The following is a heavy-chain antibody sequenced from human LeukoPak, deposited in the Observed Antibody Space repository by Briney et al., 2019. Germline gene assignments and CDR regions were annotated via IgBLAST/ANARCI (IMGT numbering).Heavy chain of an antibody. CDR1: GGSISSGDYY. D-gene: IGHD2-2*01. J-gene: IGHJ3*02. Sequence: PSQTLSLTCTVSGGSISSGDYYWSWIRQPPGKGLEWIGYIYYSGSTYYNPSLKSRVTISVDTSKNQFSLKLSSVTAADTAVYYCARDLIVVVPNGDVRDAFDIWGQGTMVTVSS. CDR3: ARDLIVVVPNGDVRDAFDI. V-gene: IGHV4-30-4*08. CDR2: IYYSGST.